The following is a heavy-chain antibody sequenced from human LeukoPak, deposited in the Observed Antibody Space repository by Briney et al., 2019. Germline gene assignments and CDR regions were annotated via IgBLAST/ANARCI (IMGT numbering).Heavy chain of an antibody. Sequence: GGSLRLSCAVSGLTFSIYAMGWVRQAPGKGLEWVPIISDSGGGTFHADSVKGRFTISRDNSKNTLYLQMNSLRAEDTAVYYCAKVGPYSSSLYWFDPWGQGTLVTVSS. CDR2: ISDSGGGT. CDR1: GLTFSIYA. CDR3: AKVGPYSSSLYWFDP. D-gene: IGHD6-6*01. J-gene: IGHJ5*02. V-gene: IGHV3-23*01.